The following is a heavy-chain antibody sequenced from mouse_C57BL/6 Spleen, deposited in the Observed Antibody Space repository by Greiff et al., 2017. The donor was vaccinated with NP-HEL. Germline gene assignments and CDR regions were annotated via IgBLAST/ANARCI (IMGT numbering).Heavy chain of an antibody. CDR1: GFTFSDYY. CDR3: ARDRYYYGSSYDYAMDY. Sequence: EVHLVESEGGLVQPGSSMKLSCTASGFTFSDYYMAWVRQVPEKGLEWVANINYDGSSTYYLDSLKSRFIISRDNAKNILYLQMSSLKSEDTATYYCARDRYYYGSSYDYAMDYWGQGTSVTVSS. J-gene: IGHJ4*01. D-gene: IGHD1-1*01. V-gene: IGHV5-16*01. CDR2: INYDGSST.